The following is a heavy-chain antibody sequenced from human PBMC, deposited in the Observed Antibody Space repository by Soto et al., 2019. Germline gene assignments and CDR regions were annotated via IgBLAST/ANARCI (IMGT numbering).Heavy chain of an antibody. D-gene: IGHD2-2*03. CDR3: AKDIRRGYCSSTSCYYYYYGMDV. V-gene: IGHV3-43*01. CDR1: GFTFDDYT. J-gene: IGHJ6*02. CDR2: ISWDGGST. Sequence: GGSLRLSCAASGFTFDDYTMHWVRQAPGKGLEWVSLISWDGGSTYYADSVKGRFTISRDNSKNSLYLQMNSLRTEDTALYYCAKDIRRGYCSSTSCYYYYYGMDVWGQGTTVTVSS.